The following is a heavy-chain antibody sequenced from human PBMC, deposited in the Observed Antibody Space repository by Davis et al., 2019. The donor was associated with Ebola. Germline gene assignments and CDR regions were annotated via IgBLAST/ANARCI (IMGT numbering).Heavy chain of an antibody. CDR1: GFTVSSNY. Sequence: GESLKISCAASGFTVSSNYMSWVRQAPGKGLEWVSVIYSGGSTYYADSVKGRFTISRDNSKNTLYLQMNSLRAEDTAVYYCARDPPQSGGYVWGQGTLVTVSS. CDR2: IYSGGST. V-gene: IGHV3-53*01. D-gene: IGHD5-12*01. J-gene: IGHJ4*02. CDR3: ARDPPQSGGYV.